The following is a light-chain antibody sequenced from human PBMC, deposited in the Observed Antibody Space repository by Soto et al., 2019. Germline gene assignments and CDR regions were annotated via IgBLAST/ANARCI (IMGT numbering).Light chain of an antibody. CDR2: AAS. Sequence: DIQMTQSPSSLSASLGDRVTITCRASQSIRSYLNWYQQKPGKAPKLLIYAASTLQSGVPSRFSGSGSGTDFTLTISSLQPEDFATYYCQQLESYPSTFGGGTKVDI. CDR1: QSIRSY. J-gene: IGKJ4*01. CDR3: QQLESYPST. V-gene: IGKV1-39*01.